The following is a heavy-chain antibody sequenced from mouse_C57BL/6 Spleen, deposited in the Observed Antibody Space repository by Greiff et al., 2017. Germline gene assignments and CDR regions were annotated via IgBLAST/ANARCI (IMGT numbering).Heavy chain of an antibody. CDR2: IYPGSGNT. CDR3: ARGGYYGSLWYFDV. J-gene: IGHJ1*03. Sequence: VQGVESGAELVRPGASVKLSCKASGYTFTDYYINWVKQRPGQGLEWIARIYPGSGNTYYNEKFKGKATLTAEKSSSTAYMQLSSLTSEDSAVYFCARGGYYGSLWYFDVWGTGTTVTVSS. V-gene: IGHV1-76*01. D-gene: IGHD1-1*01. CDR1: GYTFTDYY.